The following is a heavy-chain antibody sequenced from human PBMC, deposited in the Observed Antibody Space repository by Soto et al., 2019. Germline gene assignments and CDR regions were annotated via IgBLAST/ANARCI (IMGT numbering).Heavy chain of an antibody. CDR2: IIPIFGTA. V-gene: IGHV1-69*13. CDR3: ASPARIYYYDSSDVRRVRPFDI. Sequence: ASVKVSCKASGGTFSSYAISWVRQAPGQGLEWMGGIIPIFGTANYAQKFQGRVTITADESTSTAYMELSSLRSEDTAVYYCASPARIYYYDSSDVRRVRPFDIWGQGTMVTVSS. J-gene: IGHJ3*02. CDR1: GGTFSSYA. D-gene: IGHD3-22*01.